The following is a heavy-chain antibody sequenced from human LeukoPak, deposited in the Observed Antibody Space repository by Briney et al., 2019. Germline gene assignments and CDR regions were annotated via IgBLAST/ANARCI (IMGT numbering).Heavy chain of an antibody. CDR1: GFTFSDYY. D-gene: IGHD5-24*01. CDR2: ISSSGFTI. CDR3: ARATHRDGYDFGNTKPPDYFDY. J-gene: IGHJ4*02. V-gene: IGHV3-11*04. Sequence: PGGSLRLSCAASGFTFSDYYMSWIRQAPGKGLEWVSYISSSGFTIYYADSVKGRFTISRDNAKNLLYLQMNSLRAEDTAVYYCARATHRDGYDFGNTKPPDYFDYWGQGTLVTVSS.